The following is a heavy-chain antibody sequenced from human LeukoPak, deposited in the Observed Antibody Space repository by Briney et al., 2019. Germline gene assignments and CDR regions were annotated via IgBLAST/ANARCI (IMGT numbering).Heavy chain of an antibody. CDR2: ISAYNGNT. CDR1: GYTFTSYG. Sequence: GASVKVSCKASGYTFTSYGISWVRQAPGQGLEWMGWISAYNGNTNYAQKLQGRVTMTTDTSTSTAYMELRSLRSDDTAVYYCARDPRFLELSPRANYYYYGMDVWGQGTTVTVSS. CDR3: ARDPRFLELSPRANYYYYGMDV. V-gene: IGHV1-18*01. J-gene: IGHJ6*02. D-gene: IGHD3-3*01.